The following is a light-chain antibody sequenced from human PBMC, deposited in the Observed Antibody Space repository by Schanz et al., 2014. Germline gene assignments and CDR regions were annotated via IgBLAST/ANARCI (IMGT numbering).Light chain of an antibody. CDR1: TSDVGGYNY. CDR3: SSYTTTTWRV. CDR2: DVS. Sequence: QSALTQPASVSGSPGQSITISCTGTTSDVGGYNYVSWYQQHPGKAPKLMIYDVSSRPSGVSNRFSGSKSGNTASLTISGLQAEDEADYYCSSYTTTTWRVFGGGTKLTVL. J-gene: IGLJ3*02. V-gene: IGLV2-14*01.